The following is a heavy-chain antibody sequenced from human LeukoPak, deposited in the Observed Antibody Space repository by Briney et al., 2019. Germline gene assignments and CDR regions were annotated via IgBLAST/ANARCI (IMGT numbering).Heavy chain of an antibody. CDR2: IYSCGST. D-gene: IGHD3-16*01. CDR3: ARDYDYIWGSYFGY. CDR1: GFTVRNNY. Sequence: GGSLKLSCAASGFTVRNNYVSWVRQAPGKGLEWVSFIYSCGSTHYADSVKGRFTISRDNSKNTVYLQMNSLRAEDTAVYYCARDYDYIWGSYFGYWGQGTLVTVSS. J-gene: IGHJ4*02. V-gene: IGHV3-53*01.